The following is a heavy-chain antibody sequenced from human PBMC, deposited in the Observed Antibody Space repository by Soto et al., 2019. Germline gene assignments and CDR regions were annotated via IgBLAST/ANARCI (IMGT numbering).Heavy chain of an antibody. Sequence: ASVKVSCKASGYTFTSYGISWVRQAPGQGLEWMGWISAYNGNTNYAQKLQGRVTMTTDTSTSTAYMELRSLRSDDTAVYYCARSRSSGYDWDYYYYGMDVWGQGTTVTVSS. CDR2: ISAYNGNT. V-gene: IGHV1-18*01. CDR3: ARSRSSGYDWDYYYYGMDV. D-gene: IGHD5-12*01. J-gene: IGHJ6*02. CDR1: GYTFTSYG.